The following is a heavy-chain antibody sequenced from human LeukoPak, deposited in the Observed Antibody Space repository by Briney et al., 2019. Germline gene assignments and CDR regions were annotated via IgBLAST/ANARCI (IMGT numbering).Heavy chain of an antibody. CDR1: GFTFSKYG. V-gene: IGHV3-23*01. CDR2: ISGSGGTT. D-gene: IGHD5-12*01. Sequence: GGSLRLSCAASGFTFSKYGVSWVRQAPGKGLEWVSGISGSGGTTYYADSVKGRFTISRDNAKNSLYLQMNSLRAADTAVYYCARDHEWLRRGVGSDYYMDVWGKGTTVTVSS. J-gene: IGHJ6*03. CDR3: ARDHEWLRRGVGSDYYMDV.